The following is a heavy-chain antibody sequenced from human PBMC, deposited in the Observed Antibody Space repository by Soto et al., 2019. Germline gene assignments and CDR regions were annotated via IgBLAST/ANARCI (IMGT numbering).Heavy chain of an antibody. CDR3: VPVYADSYSYYYAIDV. CDR2: IFSYAER. D-gene: IGHD2-8*01. J-gene: IGHJ6*02. V-gene: IGHV2-26*01. Sequence: GATLVNPTESPTLTCNVSGFSLTTGRMGVSWIRQPPGKALECVAHIFSYAERSYSTSLQGRLTISMDGSGSQVVLIMTNMGPTDTGNYFCVPVYADSYSYYYAIDVWGQGTTVTVSS. CDR1: GFSLTTGRMG.